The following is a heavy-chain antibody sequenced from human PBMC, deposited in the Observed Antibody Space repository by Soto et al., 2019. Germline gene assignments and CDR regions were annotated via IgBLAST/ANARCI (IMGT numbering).Heavy chain of an antibody. D-gene: IGHD3-22*01. CDR3: AKDVIARVPRGMDV. V-gene: IGHV3-30*18. CDR2: ISYVGSNK. CDR1: GFTFSSYG. Sequence: QVQLVESGGGVVQPGRSLRLSCAASGFTFSSYGMHWVRQAPGKGLEWVAVISYVGSNKYYADSVKGRFTISRDNSKNTLYLQMNSLRAEDTAVYYCAKDVIARVPRGMDVWGQGTTVTVSS. J-gene: IGHJ6*02.